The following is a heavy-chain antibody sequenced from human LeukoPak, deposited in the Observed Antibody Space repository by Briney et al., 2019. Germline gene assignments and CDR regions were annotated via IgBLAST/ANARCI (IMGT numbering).Heavy chain of an antibody. CDR1: GGSISSSSYY. V-gene: IGHV4-39*01. CDR2: IYSTGTT. D-gene: IGHD3-22*01. Sequence: PSETLSLTCTVSGGSISSSSYYWGWIRQPPGKGLEWIGTIYSTGTTYYSPSLKSRVTISVDTSKNHLSLKLRSATAADTAVYYCARHGPVSGYLSPFDLWGRGTLVTVSS. J-gene: IGHJ2*01. CDR3: ARHGPVSGYLSPFDL.